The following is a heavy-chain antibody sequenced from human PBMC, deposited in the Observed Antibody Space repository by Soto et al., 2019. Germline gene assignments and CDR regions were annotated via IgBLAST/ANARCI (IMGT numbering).Heavy chain of an antibody. CDR2: MNPNSGNT. Sequence: ASVKVSCKASGYTFTSYDINWVRQATGQGLEWMGWMNPNSGNTGYAQKFQGRVTMTRNTSISTAYMELSSLRSEDTAVYYCARADGTSSSYYYYGMDVWGQGTTVTVSS. J-gene: IGHJ6*02. D-gene: IGHD6-6*01. CDR1: GYTFTSYD. CDR3: ARADGTSSSYYYYGMDV. V-gene: IGHV1-8*01.